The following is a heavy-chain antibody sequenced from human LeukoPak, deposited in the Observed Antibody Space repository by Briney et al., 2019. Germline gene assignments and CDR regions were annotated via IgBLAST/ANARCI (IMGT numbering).Heavy chain of an antibody. CDR1: GGSISSGGYS. CDR2: IYHSGST. CDR3: ASSMVQGVMPGY. Sequence: SQTLSLTCAVSGGSISSGGYSWSWIRQPPGKGLEWIGYIYHSGSTYYNPSLKSRVTISVDRSKNQFSLKLSSVTAADTAVYYCASSMVQGVMPGYWGQGTLVTVSS. D-gene: IGHD3-10*01. V-gene: IGHV4-30-2*01. J-gene: IGHJ4*02.